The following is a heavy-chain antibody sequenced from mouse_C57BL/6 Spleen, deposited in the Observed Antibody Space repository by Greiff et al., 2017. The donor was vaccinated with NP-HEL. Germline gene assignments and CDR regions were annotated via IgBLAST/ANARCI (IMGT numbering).Heavy chain of an antibody. Sequence: VQLQQSGPELVKPGASVKISCKASGYTFTDYYMNWVKQSHGKSLEWIGDINPNNGGTSYNQKFKGKATLTVDKSSSTAYMELRSLTSEDSAVYYCAILYGSSYDWYFDVWGTGTTVTVSS. J-gene: IGHJ1*03. CDR3: AILYGSSYDWYFDV. V-gene: IGHV1-26*01. D-gene: IGHD1-1*01. CDR1: GYTFTDYY. CDR2: INPNNGGT.